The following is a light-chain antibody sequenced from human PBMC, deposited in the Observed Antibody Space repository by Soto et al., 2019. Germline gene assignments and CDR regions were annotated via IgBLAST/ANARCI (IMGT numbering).Light chain of an antibody. J-gene: IGKJ1*01. Sequence: DIQMTQSPSTLSVSVGDRVTITCRASQSISTWLAWYQQKPGKAPKLLIYKASSLESGVPSRCSGSGSGAEFTLTISSLQPDDFATYYCQQYSAFSWTFGQGTKVEI. CDR1: QSISTW. CDR2: KAS. CDR3: QQYSAFSWT. V-gene: IGKV1-5*03.